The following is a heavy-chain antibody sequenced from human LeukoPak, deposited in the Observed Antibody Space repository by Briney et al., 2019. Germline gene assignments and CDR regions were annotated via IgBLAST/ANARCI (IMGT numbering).Heavy chain of an antibody. CDR1: GFTLSSYN. V-gene: IGHV3-21*06. CDR3: ARAPYDILTGYSPYYFDS. Sequence: GGSLRLSCAASGFTLSSYNMNWVRQAPGKGLEWVSSISSSSTHIYYADSVKGRFTISRDNAKNSVYLQMNSLRAEDTAVCYCARAPYDILTGYSPYYFDSWGQGTLVSVSS. CDR2: ISSSSTHI. J-gene: IGHJ4*02. D-gene: IGHD3-9*01.